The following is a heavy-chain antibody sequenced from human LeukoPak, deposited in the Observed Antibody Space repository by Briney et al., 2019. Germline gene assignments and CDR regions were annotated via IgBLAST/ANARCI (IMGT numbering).Heavy chain of an antibody. V-gene: IGHV3-20*04. Sequence: GGSLRLSCAASGFTFDDYGISWVRQVPGKGLQWISGINWNGAATGHGDSVKGRFTVSRDNAKNSLYLEMNSLRVEDTGFYYCARRLMGGFTDWYFDLWGRGTLVTVSS. CDR2: INWNGAAT. CDR1: GFTFDDYG. J-gene: IGHJ2*01. D-gene: IGHD2-15*01. CDR3: ARRLMGGFTDWYFDL.